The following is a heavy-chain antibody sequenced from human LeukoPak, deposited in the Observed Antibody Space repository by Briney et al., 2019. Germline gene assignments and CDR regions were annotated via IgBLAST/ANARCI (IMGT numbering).Heavy chain of an antibody. J-gene: IGHJ4*02. D-gene: IGHD3-10*01. V-gene: IGHV3-30*04. CDR1: GFTFSSYA. Sequence: GGSLRLSCAASGFTFSSYAMHWVRQAPGKGLEWVALISYDGSNKNYADSVKGRLTISRDISKNTLYVQMNSLRPEDTAVYYLAEGAQRGVSFDYLGQGTLVTVSS. CDR3: AEGAQRGVSFDY. CDR2: ISYDGSNK.